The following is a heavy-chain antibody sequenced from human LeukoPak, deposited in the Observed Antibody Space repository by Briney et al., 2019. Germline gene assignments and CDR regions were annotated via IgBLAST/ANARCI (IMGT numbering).Heavy chain of an antibody. V-gene: IGHV1-3*01. CDR3: ARDLPNGAFDI. CDR2: INAGNGNT. CDR1: GYTFTSYA. J-gene: IGHJ3*02. Sequence: ASVKVSCKASGYTFTSYAMHWVRQAPGQRLEWMGWINAGNGNTKYSQEFQGRVTITRDTSASTAYMELSSLRSDDTAVYYCARDLPNGAFDIWGQGTMVTVSS. D-gene: IGHD4/OR15-4a*01.